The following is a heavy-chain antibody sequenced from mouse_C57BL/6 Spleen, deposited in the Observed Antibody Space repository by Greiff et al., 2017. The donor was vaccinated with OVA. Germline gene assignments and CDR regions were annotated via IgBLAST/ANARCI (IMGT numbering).Heavy chain of an antibody. CDR2: IDPSDSYT. CDR1: GYTFTSYW. V-gene: IGHV1-69*01. J-gene: IGHJ4*01. Sequence: VQLQQPGAELVMPGASVKLSCKASGYTFTSYWMHWVKQRPGQGLEWIGEIDPSDSYTNYNQKFKGKSTLTVDKSSSTAYMQLSSLTSEDSAVYYCARRPSMDYWGQGTSVTVSS. CDR3: ARRPSMDY.